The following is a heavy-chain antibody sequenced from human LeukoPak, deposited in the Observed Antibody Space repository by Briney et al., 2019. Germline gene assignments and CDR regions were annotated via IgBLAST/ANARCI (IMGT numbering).Heavy chain of an antibody. D-gene: IGHD3-10*01. V-gene: IGHV3-53*01. CDR3: AGGTYYGSGSRPGYLDY. CDR1: GFRVNNNY. Sequence: GGSLRLSCAASGFRVNNNYMNWVRQSPGQGLEWVSTIDNFGNTDYADSVKVRFSISRDSSKNTAYLQMNSLRAEDTAMYFCAGGTYYGSGSRPGYLDYWGLGTLVTVSS. J-gene: IGHJ4*02. CDR2: IDNFGNT.